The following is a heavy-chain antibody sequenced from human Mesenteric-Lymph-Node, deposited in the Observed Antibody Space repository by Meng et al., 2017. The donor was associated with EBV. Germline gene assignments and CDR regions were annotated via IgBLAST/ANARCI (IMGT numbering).Heavy chain of an antibody. V-gene: IGHV4-34*01. CDR3: AKGPLLGGELSLEDY. CDR1: GGSFSSYY. CDR2: ISHSGST. D-gene: IGHD3-16*02. J-gene: IGHJ4*02. Sequence: VQLQQGGAGPLKPSETLSLTCAVYGGSFSSYYWSWIRQPPGKGLEWIGEISHSGSTNYNPSLKSRVTISVDTSKNQFSLKLSSVTAADTAVYYCAKGPLLGGELSLEDYWGQGTLVTVSS.